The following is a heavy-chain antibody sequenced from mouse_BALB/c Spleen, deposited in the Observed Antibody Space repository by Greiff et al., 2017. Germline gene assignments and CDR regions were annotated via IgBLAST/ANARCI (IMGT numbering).Heavy chain of an antibody. CDR1: GFTFSSYA. J-gene: IGHJ3*01. Sequence: EVMLVESGGGLVKPGGSLKLSCAASGFTFSSYAMSWVRQTPEKRLEWVASISSGGSTYYPDSVKGRFTISRDNARNILYLQMSSLRSEDTAMYYCAREGDGYDGGLAYWGQGTLVTVSA. V-gene: IGHV5-6-5*01. CDR3: AREGDGYDGGLAY. D-gene: IGHD2-2*01. CDR2: ISSGGST.